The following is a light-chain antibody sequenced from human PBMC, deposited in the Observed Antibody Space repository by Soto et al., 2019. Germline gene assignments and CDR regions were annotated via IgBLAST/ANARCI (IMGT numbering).Light chain of an antibody. CDR3: QHRDNWPT. CDR2: DAS. Sequence: EIVLTQSPATLSLSPGERATLSCRASQSVSSYLDWYQKKPGHAPRLLIYDASNRATGIPVRFSGSGSGTDFTITINSLEPDACAVYYCQHRDNWPTFGPGTKVDIK. V-gene: IGKV3-11*01. CDR1: QSVSSY. J-gene: IGKJ3*01.